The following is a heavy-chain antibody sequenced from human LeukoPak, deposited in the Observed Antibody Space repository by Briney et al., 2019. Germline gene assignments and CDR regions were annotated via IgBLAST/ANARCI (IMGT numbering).Heavy chain of an antibody. CDR2: INPNSGDT. D-gene: IGHD6-13*01. CDR3: AKQYSSSWYYFDY. V-gene: IGHV1-2*02. J-gene: IGHJ4*02. CDR1: GYIFTGYY. Sequence: ASVKVSCKASGYIFTGYYMHWVRQAPGQGLEWMGWINPNSGDTKYTQKFQGRVTMTRDTSINTAYMELSRLRSDDTAVYYCAKQYSSSWYYFDYWGQGTLVTVSS.